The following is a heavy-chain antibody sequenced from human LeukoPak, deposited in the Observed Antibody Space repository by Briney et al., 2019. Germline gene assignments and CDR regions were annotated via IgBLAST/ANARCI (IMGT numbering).Heavy chain of an antibody. CDR1: GFTFNNYN. Sequence: GGSLRLSCAASGFTFNNYNMNWVRQAPGKALEWVSSITSSGTYIFYADSVKGRFTISRDNAKNSLYLQMNSLGPDDTAVYYCARDPYSGNYGNYYYYYYMDVWGKGTTVTISS. J-gene: IGHJ6*03. CDR2: ITSSGTYI. CDR3: ARDPYSGNYGNYYYYYYMDV. V-gene: IGHV3-21*01. D-gene: IGHD1-26*01.